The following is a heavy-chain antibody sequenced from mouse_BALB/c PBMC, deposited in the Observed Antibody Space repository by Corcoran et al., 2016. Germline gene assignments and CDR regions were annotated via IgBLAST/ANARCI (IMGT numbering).Heavy chain of an antibody. V-gene: IGHV1-26*01. CDR1: GYSFTGYY. D-gene: IGHD3-1*01. Sequence: EVQLQQSGPELVKPGASVKISCKASGYSFTGYYMHWVKQSHVKSLEWIGRINPYNGATSYNQNFKDKASLTVDKSSSTAYMELHSLTSEDSAVYYCARQLGLPYWGQGTLVTVSA. J-gene: IGHJ3*01. CDR3: ARQLGLPY. CDR2: INPYNGAT.